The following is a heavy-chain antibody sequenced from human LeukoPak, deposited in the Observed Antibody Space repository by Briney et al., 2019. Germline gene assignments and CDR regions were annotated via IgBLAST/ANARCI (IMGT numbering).Heavy chain of an antibody. CDR1: GGSISSYY. J-gene: IGHJ4*02. CDR3: AGIPYYYGSGVRY. V-gene: IGHV4-59*01. D-gene: IGHD3-10*01. Sequence: SETLSVTCTVSGGSISSYYWSWIRQPPGKGLEWIGYIYYSGSTNYNPSLKSRVTISVDTSKNQFSLKLSSVTAADTAAYYCAGIPYYYGSGVRYWGQGTLVTVSS. CDR2: IYYSGST.